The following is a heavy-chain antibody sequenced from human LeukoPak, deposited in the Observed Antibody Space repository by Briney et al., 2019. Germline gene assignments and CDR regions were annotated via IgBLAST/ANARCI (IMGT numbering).Heavy chain of an antibody. D-gene: IGHD3-3*01. CDR1: GFTFSSYS. J-gene: IGHJ4*02. CDR2: ISSSSSYI. V-gene: IGHV3-21*01. CDR3: ASIFGVVIPPGFFDY. Sequence: GGSLRLPCAASGFTFSSYSMNWVRQAPGKGLEWVSSISSSSSYIYYADSVKGRFTISSDNAKNSLYLQMNRLRAEDTAVYYCASIFGVVIPPGFFDYWGQGTLVTVSS.